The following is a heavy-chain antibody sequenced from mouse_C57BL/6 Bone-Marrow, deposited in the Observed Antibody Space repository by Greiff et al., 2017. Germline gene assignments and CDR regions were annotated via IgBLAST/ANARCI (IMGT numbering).Heavy chain of an antibody. Sequence: VQLQQSGAELARPGASVKLSCKASGYTFTSYGISWVKQRTGQGLEWIGEIYPRSGNTYYNEKFKGKATLTADKSSSTAYMELRSLTSEDSAVYFCARGYITTVVPFAYWGQGTLVTVSA. J-gene: IGHJ3*01. CDR2: IYPRSGNT. CDR3: ARGYITTVVPFAY. D-gene: IGHD1-1*01. V-gene: IGHV1-81*01. CDR1: GYTFTSYG.